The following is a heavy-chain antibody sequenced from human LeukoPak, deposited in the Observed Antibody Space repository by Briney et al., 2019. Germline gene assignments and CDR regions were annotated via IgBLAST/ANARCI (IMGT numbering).Heavy chain of an antibody. V-gene: IGHV4-30-2*01. CDR3: ARGSDSSGYYYVSYYFDY. CDR2: IYHSGST. Sequence: SETLSLTCAVSGGSISSGGYSWSWIRQPPGKGLEWIGYIYHSGSTYYNPSLKSRVTISVDRSKNQFSLKLSSVTAADTAVYYCARGSDSSGYYYVSYYFDYWGQGTLVTVSS. D-gene: IGHD3-22*01. CDR1: GGSISSGGYS. J-gene: IGHJ4*02.